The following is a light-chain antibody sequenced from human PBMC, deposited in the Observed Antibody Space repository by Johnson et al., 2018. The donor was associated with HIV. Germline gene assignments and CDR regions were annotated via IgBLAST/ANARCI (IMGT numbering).Light chain of an antibody. CDR2: ENN. J-gene: IGLJ1*01. V-gene: IGLV1-51*02. Sequence: QSVLTQPPSVSAAPGQKVTISCSGSSSNIGNNYVSWYQQLPGTAPKLLIYENNKRPSGIPDRFSGSKSGTSATLGITGLQTGDEADYYCGTWDSSLSPGFFGTGTKVTVL. CDR3: GTWDSSLSPGF. CDR1: SSNIGNNY.